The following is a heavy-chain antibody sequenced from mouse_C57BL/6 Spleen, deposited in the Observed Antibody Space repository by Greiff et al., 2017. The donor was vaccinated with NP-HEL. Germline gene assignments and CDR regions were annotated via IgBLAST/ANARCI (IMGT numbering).Heavy chain of an antibody. Sequence: VQGVESGPGLVQPSQSLSITCTVSGFSLTSYGVHWVRQSPGTGLEWRGVIWSGGSTDYTAAFISRLSISKDNSKSQVFFKMNSLQADDTAIYYCAREDYYGSSYWYFDVWGTGTTVTVSS. D-gene: IGHD1-1*01. V-gene: IGHV2-2*01. CDR3: AREDYYGSSYWYFDV. CDR1: GFSLTSYG. J-gene: IGHJ1*03. CDR2: IWSGGST.